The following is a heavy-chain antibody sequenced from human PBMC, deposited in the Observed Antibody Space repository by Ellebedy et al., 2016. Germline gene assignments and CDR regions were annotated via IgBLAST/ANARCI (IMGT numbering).Heavy chain of an antibody. D-gene: IGHD4-11*01. CDR2: ISGSGDST. CDR1: GFTFSSFA. V-gene: IGHV3-23*01. CDR3: AKKGATTADFDN. Sequence: GGSLRLSCAASGFTFSSFAMTWVRQAPGKGLEWVSVISGSGDSTNYADSVKGRFTISRDNSKNTLYLQMNSLRAEDTAVYYCAKKGATTADFDNWGQGTLVTVSS. J-gene: IGHJ4*02.